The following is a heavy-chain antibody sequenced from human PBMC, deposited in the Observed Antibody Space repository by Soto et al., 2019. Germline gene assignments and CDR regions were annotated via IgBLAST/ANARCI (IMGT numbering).Heavy chain of an antibody. Sequence: PPRRGLEWIGFIYYAGSTKYNPSLTSRVTISVDTSKNQFSLTVTSVTAADTAVYYCARRIVATGTFDYWGQGTLVTVSS. V-gene: IGHV4-59*08. D-gene: IGHD5-12*01. CDR3: ARRIVATGTFDY. CDR2: IYYAGST. J-gene: IGHJ4*02.